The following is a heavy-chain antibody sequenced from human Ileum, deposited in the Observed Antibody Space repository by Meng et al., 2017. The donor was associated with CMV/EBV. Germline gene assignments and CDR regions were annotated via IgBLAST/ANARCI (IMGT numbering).Heavy chain of an antibody. CDR3: ARGLASGWPDY. Sequence: QVNLPQWCAGLFTASETLSLTCAVFGGSFTGYYWSWFRQSPGKGLEWSGEITHSGRTSYNLSLKSRVTISVDMSKYQFSLKLTSVTAADTAIYYCARGLASGWPDYWGQGTLVTVSS. V-gene: IGHV4-34*01. CDR2: ITHSGRT. CDR1: GGSFTGYY. J-gene: IGHJ4*02. D-gene: IGHD3-10*01.